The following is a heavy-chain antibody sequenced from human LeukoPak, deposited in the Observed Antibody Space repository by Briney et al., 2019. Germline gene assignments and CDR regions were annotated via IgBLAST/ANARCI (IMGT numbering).Heavy chain of an antibody. J-gene: IGHJ4*02. Sequence: KPSGTLSLTCAVSGGSISSSNWWSWVRQPPGKGLEWIGEIYHSGSTNYNPSLKSRVTISVDTSKNQFSLKLSSVTAADTAVYYCARSSYGSGSYVTLFDYWGQGTLVTVSS. D-gene: IGHD3-10*01. V-gene: IGHV4-4*02. CDR2: IYHSGST. CDR1: GGSISSSNW. CDR3: ARSSYGSGSYVTLFDY.